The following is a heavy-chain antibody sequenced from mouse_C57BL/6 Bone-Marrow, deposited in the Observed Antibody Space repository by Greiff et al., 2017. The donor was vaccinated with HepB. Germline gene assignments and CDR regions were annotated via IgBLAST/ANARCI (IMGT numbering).Heavy chain of an antibody. J-gene: IGHJ4*01. CDR1: GYTFTSYW. V-gene: IGHV1-74*01. Sequence: QVQLQQPGAELVKPGASVKVSCKASGYTFTSYWMHWVKQRPGQGLEWIGRIHPSASDTNYNQKFKGKATLTVDKSSSTAYMQLSSLTSEDSADYYCAISPGSSYAMDYWGQGTSVTVSS. D-gene: IGHD1-1*01. CDR2: IHPSASDT. CDR3: AISPGSSYAMDY.